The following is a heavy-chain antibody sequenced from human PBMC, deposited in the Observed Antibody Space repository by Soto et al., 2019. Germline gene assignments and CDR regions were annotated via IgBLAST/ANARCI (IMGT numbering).Heavy chain of an antibody. Sequence: EVQLVESGGGLVQPGGSLRLSCAASGFTVSSKYMTWVRQAPGKGLEWVSVIYTDDSTYYADSVKGRFTISRDNSKNTLYLQMNSLRAADTAVYYCARGWVGGNAPDYWGQGTLVTVSS. J-gene: IGHJ4*02. CDR1: GFTVSSKY. V-gene: IGHV3-66*01. CDR2: IYTDDST. CDR3: ARGWVGGNAPDY. D-gene: IGHD3-16*01.